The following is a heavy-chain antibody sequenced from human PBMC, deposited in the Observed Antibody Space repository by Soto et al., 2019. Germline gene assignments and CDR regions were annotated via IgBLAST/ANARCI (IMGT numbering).Heavy chain of an antibody. D-gene: IGHD3-22*01. V-gene: IGHV4-38-2*02. CDR2: IYHSGST. J-gene: IGHJ6*02. CDR1: GYSISSGYY. Sequence: SETLSLTCAVSGYSISSGYYWGWIRQPPGKGLEWIGSIYHSGSTYYNPSLKSRVTISVDTSKNQFSLKLSSVTAADTAVYYCARDTYYYDSSGYYVHYYYYGMDVWGQGTTVTVSS. CDR3: ARDTYYYDSSGYYVHYYYYGMDV.